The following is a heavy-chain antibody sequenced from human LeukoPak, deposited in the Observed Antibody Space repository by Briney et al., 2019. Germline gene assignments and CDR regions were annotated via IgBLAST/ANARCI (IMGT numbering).Heavy chain of an antibody. CDR1: GGSISGWY. V-gene: IGHV4-59*12. Sequence: SETLSLTCTVSGGSISGWYWSWIRQPPGKGLEWIGYIYGSGNTNYNPSLKSRVTMSIDTSKNQFSLQLNSVTPEDTAVYYCARDTVSEQQLALDYWGQGTLVTVSS. CDR3: ARDTVSEQQLALDY. J-gene: IGHJ4*02. CDR2: IYGSGNT. D-gene: IGHD6-13*01.